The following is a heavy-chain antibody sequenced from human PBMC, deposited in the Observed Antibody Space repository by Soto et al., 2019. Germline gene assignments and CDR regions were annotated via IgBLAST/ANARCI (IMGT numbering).Heavy chain of an antibody. CDR3: VRDYAWYFDL. D-gene: IGHD4-17*01. CDR2: IYSGGNT. Sequence: EAQLVESGGGLVQPGGSLRLSCAASGFTVRNNYMSWVRQAPGKGLEWVSVIYSGGNTYYADSVQGRFTISRDNSKSMIYLQMNSLRAGDTAVYYCVRDYAWYFDLWGRGTLVTVTS. V-gene: IGHV3-66*01. J-gene: IGHJ2*01. CDR1: GFTVRNNY.